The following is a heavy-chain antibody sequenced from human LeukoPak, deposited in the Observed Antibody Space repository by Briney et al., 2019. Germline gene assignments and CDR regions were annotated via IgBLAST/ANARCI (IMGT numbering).Heavy chain of an antibody. CDR2: ITNSGGST. D-gene: IGHD3-3*01. V-gene: IGHV3-23*01. CDR1: GFTFSAFG. J-gene: IGHJ4*02. Sequence: GGSLRLSCAASGFTFSAFGMNWARQAPGKGLEWVSTITNSGGSTYYVDSVKGRFTISRDSAKSSLYLQMNSLRAEDTAVYYCARVRFLGKNFDYWGQGTLVTVSS. CDR3: ARVRFLGKNFDY.